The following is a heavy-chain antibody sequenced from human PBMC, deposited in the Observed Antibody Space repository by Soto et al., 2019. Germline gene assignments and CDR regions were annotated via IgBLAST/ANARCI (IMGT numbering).Heavy chain of an antibody. CDR1: GDSISSGDYS. D-gene: IGHD4-17*01. CDR3: ARGRTTLTYAFDY. Sequence: QLQLQESGSGLVKPSQTLSLTCAVSGDSISSGDYSWSWIRQPPGKGLECIGYIYDSGSTYYNPSLKSRVTISLDRSNNQFSLKLSSVTAADTAVYYCARGRTTLTYAFDYWGQGTLVTVSS. V-gene: IGHV4-30-2*01. J-gene: IGHJ4*02. CDR2: IYDSGST.